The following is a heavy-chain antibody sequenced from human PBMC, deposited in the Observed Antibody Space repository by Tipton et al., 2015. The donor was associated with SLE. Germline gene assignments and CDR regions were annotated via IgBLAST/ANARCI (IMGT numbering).Heavy chain of an antibody. Sequence: GLVKPSQTLSLTCAISGDSVSTNSGAWNWIRQSPSRGLEWLGRTFYRSEWYNDYAMSVKSRITINADTSKNLFSLQLNSVTPEDTAMYYCTRSGYGSSHDYWGQGTLVSVSS. D-gene: IGHD6-13*01. J-gene: IGHJ4*02. V-gene: IGHV6-1*01. CDR2: TFYRSEWYN. CDR3: TRSGYGSSHDY. CDR1: GDSVSTNSGA.